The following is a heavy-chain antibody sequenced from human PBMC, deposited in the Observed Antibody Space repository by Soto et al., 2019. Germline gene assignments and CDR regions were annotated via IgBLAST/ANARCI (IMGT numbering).Heavy chain of an antibody. V-gene: IGHV3-23*01. CDR3: AKGSSVYRPYYFDY. D-gene: IGHD3-22*01. CDR1: GFTFSSDT. Sequence: EVQLLESGGGLVQPGGSLRLSCAASGFTFSSDTMSWVRQAPGKGLEWISAISDTSDSTYYADSVKGRFTISRDNSKNTLFMQTNSLRADDTAVYYCAKGSSVYRPYYFDYWGQGSLVTLSS. J-gene: IGHJ4*02. CDR2: ISDTSDST.